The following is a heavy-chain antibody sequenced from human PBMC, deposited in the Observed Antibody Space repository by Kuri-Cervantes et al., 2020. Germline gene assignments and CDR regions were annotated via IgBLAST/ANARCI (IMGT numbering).Heavy chain of an antibody. CDR1: GFRFDDYA. Sequence: SLKISCAASGFRFDDYAMHWVRQAPGKGLEWVSVISWNSDSIGYAGSVRGRFIISRDNAENSLYLQMNSLRPEDTALYYCAQGSGYYDSHGYLRNWGQGTVVTVS. J-gene: IGHJ4*02. D-gene: IGHD3-22*01. V-gene: IGHV3-9*01. CDR3: AQGSGYYDSHGYLRN. CDR2: ISWNSDSI.